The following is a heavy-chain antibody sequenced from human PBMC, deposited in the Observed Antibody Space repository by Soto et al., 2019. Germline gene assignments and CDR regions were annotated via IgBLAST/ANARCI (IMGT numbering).Heavy chain of an antibody. Sequence: QVQLQESGPGLVKPSQTLSLTCTVSGGSISSGGYYWSWIRKHPGKGLEWIGYIYYSGSTYYNPSLKSRVTISVDTSKNQFSLKLSSVTAADTAVYYCARSVLMVYAQTSFDYWGQGTLVTVSS. D-gene: IGHD2-8*01. CDR3: ARSVLMVYAQTSFDY. CDR1: GGSISSGGYY. V-gene: IGHV4-31*03. J-gene: IGHJ4*02. CDR2: IYYSGST.